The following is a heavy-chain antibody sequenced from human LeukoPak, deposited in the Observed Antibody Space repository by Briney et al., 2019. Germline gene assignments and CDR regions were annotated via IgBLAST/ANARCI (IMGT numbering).Heavy chain of an antibody. CDR2: ISYDGSNK. D-gene: IGHD6-19*01. V-gene: IGHV3-30-3*01. CDR1: GFTFSSYA. Sequence: GGSLRLSCAASGFTFSSYAMHWVRQAPGKGLEWVAVISYDGSNKYYADSVKGRFTISRDNSKNTLYLQMNSLRAEDTAVYYCARDAGAAGTLGLDYWGQGTLVTVSS. CDR3: ARDAGAAGTLGLDY. J-gene: IGHJ4*02.